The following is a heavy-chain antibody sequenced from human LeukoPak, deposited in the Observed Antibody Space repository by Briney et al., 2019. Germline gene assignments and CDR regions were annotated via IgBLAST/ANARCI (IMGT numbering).Heavy chain of an antibody. CDR1: GFTFSSYG. CDR2: ISYDGSNK. V-gene: IGHV3-30*18. D-gene: IGHD3-10*01. Sequence: GRSLRLSCAASGFTFSSYGMHWVRQAPGKGLEWVAVISYDGSNKYYADSVKGRFTISRDNSKNTLYLQMNSLRAEDTAVYYCAKGSLLVRGAIQGGVDYWGQGTLVTVSS. CDR3: AKGSLLVRGAIQGGVDY. J-gene: IGHJ4*02.